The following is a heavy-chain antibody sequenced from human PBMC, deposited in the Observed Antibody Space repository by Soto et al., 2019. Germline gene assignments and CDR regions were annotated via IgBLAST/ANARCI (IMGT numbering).Heavy chain of an antibody. Sequence: EVQLVESGGGLVQPGGSLRLSCAASGFTVSTYYMSWVGQAPGKGLEWVSVIYSAGSADFADSVKGRFTVSRDNSKNTLYLQMSSLRAEDTAVYYCARVPSSSYHYFDYWGQGTLVTVSS. V-gene: IGHV3-66*01. CDR2: IYSAGSA. CDR3: ARVPSSSYHYFDY. CDR1: GFTVSTYY. J-gene: IGHJ4*02. D-gene: IGHD6-13*01.